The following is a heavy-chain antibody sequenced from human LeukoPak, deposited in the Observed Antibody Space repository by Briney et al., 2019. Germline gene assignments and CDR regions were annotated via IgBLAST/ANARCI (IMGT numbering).Heavy chain of an antibody. CDR3: AKDIARGGRTRYFDY. V-gene: IGHV3-23*01. Sequence: GGSLRLSCAASGFTFSSYAMSWVRQAPGKGLEWVSAISGSGGSTYYADSVKGRFTISRDNSKNTLYLQMNSPRAEDTAVYYCAKDIARGGRTRYFDYWGQGTLVTVSS. J-gene: IGHJ4*02. CDR1: GFTFSSYA. D-gene: IGHD1-26*01. CDR2: ISGSGGST.